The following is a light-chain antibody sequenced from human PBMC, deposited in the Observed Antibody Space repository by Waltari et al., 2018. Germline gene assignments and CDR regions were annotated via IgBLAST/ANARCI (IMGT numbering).Light chain of an antibody. CDR1: SSDVGSYDL. V-gene: IGLV2-23*02. J-gene: IGLJ2*01. CDR2: EVN. Sequence: QSALTQPASVSGSPGQSITISCTGTSSDVGSYDLVSWYQQHPGKAPKLMIYEVNKRPSGVSHRFSGSRSGNTASRTISALQAEDEADYHCCSYAGNCTVVFGGGTKLTVL. CDR3: CSYAGNCTVV.